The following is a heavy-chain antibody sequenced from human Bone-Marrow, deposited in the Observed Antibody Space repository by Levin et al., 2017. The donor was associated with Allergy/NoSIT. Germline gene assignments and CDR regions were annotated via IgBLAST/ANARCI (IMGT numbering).Heavy chain of an antibody. J-gene: IGHJ4*02. CDR2: IIPIFGTA. D-gene: IGHD3-16*02. CDR3: ARSYYDYIWGSYRIIYYFDY. CDR1: GGTFSSYA. Sequence: SVKVSCKASGGTFSSYAISWVRQAPGQGLEWMGGIIPIFGTANYAQKFQGRVTITADKSTSTAYMELSSLRSEDTAVYYCARSYYDYIWGSYRIIYYFDYWGQGTLVTVSS. V-gene: IGHV1-69*06.